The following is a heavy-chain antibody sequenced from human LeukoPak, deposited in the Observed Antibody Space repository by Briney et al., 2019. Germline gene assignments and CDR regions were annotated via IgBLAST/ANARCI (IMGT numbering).Heavy chain of an antibody. J-gene: IGHJ6*02. CDR1: GGSFSGYY. Sequence: SETPSLTCAVYGGSFSGYYWSWIRQPPGKGLEWIGEINHSGSTNYNPSLKSRVTISVDTSKNQFSLKLSSVTAADTAVYYCAREAYYYYGMDVWGQGTTVTVSS. CDR3: AREAYYYYGMDV. CDR2: INHSGST. V-gene: IGHV4-34*01.